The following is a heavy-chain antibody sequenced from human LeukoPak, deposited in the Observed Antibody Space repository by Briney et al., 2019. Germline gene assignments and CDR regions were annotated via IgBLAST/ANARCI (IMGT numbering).Heavy chain of an antibody. J-gene: IGHJ3*02. V-gene: IGHV4-39*01. CDR3: ARRPYYDFWSGYFPRAFDI. Sequence: SETLSLTCTVSGGSISSSSYYWGWIRQPPGKGLEWIGGIYYSGSTYYNPSLKSRVTISVDTSKNQFSLKLSSVTAADTAVYYCARRPYYDFWSGYFPRAFDIWGQGTMVTVSS. D-gene: IGHD3-3*01. CDR1: GGSISSSSYY. CDR2: IYYSGST.